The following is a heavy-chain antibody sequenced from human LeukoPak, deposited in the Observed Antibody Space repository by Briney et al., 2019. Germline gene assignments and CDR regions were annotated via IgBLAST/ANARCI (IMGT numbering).Heavy chain of an antibody. J-gene: IGHJ4*02. CDR1: GYTLSSHW. V-gene: IGHV3-7*05. D-gene: IGHD3-16*01. CDR2: INQDGSVR. Sequence: GGSLRLSCAASGYTLSSHWMSWVRHAPGQGLEWVGNINQDGSVRRYAGSVEGRFTISRDNAKNALFLQMNSLRVEDTAVYYCARLPPNNHAYFDNWGQGTLVTVSS. CDR3: ARLPPNNHAYFDN.